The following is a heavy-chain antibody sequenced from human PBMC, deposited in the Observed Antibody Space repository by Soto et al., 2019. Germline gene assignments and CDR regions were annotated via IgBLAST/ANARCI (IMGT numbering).Heavy chain of an antibody. CDR2: IYYSGST. Sequence: QLQLQELGPGLVKPSETLSLTCTVSGGSISSSSYYWGWIRQPPGKGLEWIGSIYYSGSTYYNPSLKSRVTISVDTSKNQFSLKLSSVTAADTAVYYCARYPSYRPHFDYWGQGTLVTVSS. CDR1: GGSISSSSYY. J-gene: IGHJ4*02. D-gene: IGHD3-16*02. V-gene: IGHV4-39*01. CDR3: ARYPSYRPHFDY.